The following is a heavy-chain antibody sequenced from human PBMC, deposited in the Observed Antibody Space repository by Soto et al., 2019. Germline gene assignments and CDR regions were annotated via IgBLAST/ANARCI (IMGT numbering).Heavy chain of an antibody. CDR1: GGSITSNG. J-gene: IGHJ4*02. CDR3: ARHIAVSGTRGFDH. D-gene: IGHD2-21*01. V-gene: IGHV4-4*02. Sequence: QVQLQESGPGLMKPSGTLSLTCAVSGGSITSNGWSWVRQPPGKGLEWIAEIFHTGSANYNPSLMGRLTISMDKSRNHLSLNLNSVTAADPAVYYCARHIAVSGTRGFDHWGQGTLVTVSS. CDR2: IFHTGSA.